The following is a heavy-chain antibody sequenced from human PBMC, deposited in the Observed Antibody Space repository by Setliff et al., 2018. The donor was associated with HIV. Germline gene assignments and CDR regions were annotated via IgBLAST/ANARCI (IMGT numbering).Heavy chain of an antibody. J-gene: IGHJ5*02. CDR2: ILDTGSP. D-gene: IGHD3-10*01. CDR3: ARGGASSHWLGP. Sequence: SETRSLTCTVSGASVTTHSWSWIRQSPEKGLEWIAFILDTGSPNYSPSFKSRVTISVDTSMNQFSLKLTSVTAADTAIYYCARGGASSHWLGPWGKGILVTVSS. CDR1: GASVTTHS. V-gene: IGHV4-59*02.